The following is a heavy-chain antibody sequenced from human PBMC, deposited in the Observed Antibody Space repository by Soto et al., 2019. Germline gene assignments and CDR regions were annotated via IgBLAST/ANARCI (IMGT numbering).Heavy chain of an antibody. D-gene: IGHD1-26*01. CDR3: ARSRHSGSYFFDY. Sequence: SETLSLTCTFSCGSISSGDYYWTWIRQPPGKGLEWIAYIHNTGSPYYNLSLKSRLTISLDTSKNQFSLRLSSVTAADTAVYYCARSRHSGSYFFDYWGQGILVTVSS. V-gene: IGHV4-30-4*01. CDR2: IHNTGSP. CDR1: CGSISSGDYY. J-gene: IGHJ4*02.